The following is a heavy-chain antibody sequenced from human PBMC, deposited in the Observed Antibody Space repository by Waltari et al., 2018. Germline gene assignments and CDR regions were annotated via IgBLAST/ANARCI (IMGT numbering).Heavy chain of an antibody. V-gene: IGHV4-31*03. Sequence: QVQLQESGPGLVKPSQTLSLTCTVSGGFISSGGYYWSWIRQQPGKGVEWIGYIYYSGCTYYTPSLKSRVTRAVDPSKNQFSLKLSSVTAADTAVYYCARAKWNYYYYIDVWGKGTTVTVSS. J-gene: IGHJ6*03. CDR1: GGFISSGGYY. CDR2: IYYSGCT. CDR3: ARAKWNYYYYIDV. D-gene: IGHD1-26*01.